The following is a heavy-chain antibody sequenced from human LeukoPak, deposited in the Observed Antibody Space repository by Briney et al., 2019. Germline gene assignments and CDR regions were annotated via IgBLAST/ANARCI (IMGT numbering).Heavy chain of an antibody. CDR1: GGSFSGYY. D-gene: IGHD3-22*01. J-gene: IGHJ4*02. CDR2: INHSGST. CDR3: ARAGYYYDSSGFANYFDY. V-gene: IGHV4-34*01. Sequence: TSETLSLTCAVYGGSFSGYYWSWIRQPPGKGLEWVGEINHSGSTNYDPSLKSRVTISVDTSKNQFSLKLSSVTAADTAVYYCARAGYYYDSSGFANYFDYWGQGTLVTVSS.